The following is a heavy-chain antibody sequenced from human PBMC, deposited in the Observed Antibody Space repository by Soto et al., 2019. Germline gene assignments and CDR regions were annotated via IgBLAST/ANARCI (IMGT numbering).Heavy chain of an antibody. D-gene: IGHD2-21*01. J-gene: IGHJ4*02. CDR2: IWYDGSNK. Sequence: GGSLRLSCAASGFTFSSYGMHWVRQAPGKGLEWVAVIWYDGSNKYYADSVKGRFTISRDNSKNTLYLQMNSLRAEDTAVYYCARGGVWRVLRLDYWGQGTLVTVSS. CDR3: ARGGVWRVLRLDY. V-gene: IGHV3-33*01. CDR1: GFTFSSYG.